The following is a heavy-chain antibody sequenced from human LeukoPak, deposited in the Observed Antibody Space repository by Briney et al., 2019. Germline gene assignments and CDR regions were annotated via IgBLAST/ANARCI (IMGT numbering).Heavy chain of an antibody. D-gene: IGHD2-2*01. CDR2: IYYSGST. J-gene: IGHJ6*04. CDR3: ARFNCSSTSCDGDYYYYGMDV. CDR1: GVYISSSY. V-gene: IGHV4-59*01. Sequence: SETLSLTCTVSGVYISSSYWSWIRQPPGQGLEWIGYIYYSGSTNYNPALKSRVTISVDTSEHQFSLRLRSVTAADTAVYYCARFNCSSTSCDGDYYYYGMDVWGKGTTVTVSS.